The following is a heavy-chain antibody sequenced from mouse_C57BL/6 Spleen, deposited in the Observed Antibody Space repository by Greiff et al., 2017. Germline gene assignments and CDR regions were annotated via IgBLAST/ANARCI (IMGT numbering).Heavy chain of an antibody. D-gene: IGHD2-3*01. V-gene: IGHV1-64*01. CDR1: GYTFTSYW. J-gene: IGHJ1*03. CDR2: IHPNSGST. CDR3: ARVDGYLWYFDV. Sequence: QVQLQQPGAELVKPGASVKLSCKASGYTFTSYWMHWVKQRPGQGLEWIGMIHPNSGSTNYNEKFKSKATLTVDKSSSTAYMQLSSLTSEDSAVYYCARVDGYLWYFDVWGTGTTVTVAS.